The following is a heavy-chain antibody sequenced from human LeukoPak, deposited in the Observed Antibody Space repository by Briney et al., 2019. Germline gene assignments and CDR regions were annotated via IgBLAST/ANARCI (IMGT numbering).Heavy chain of an antibody. CDR3: ARSGMLTLLGIGAAFDI. J-gene: IGHJ3*02. V-gene: IGHV1-2*02. Sequence: ASVKVSCKASGYTFTGYYMHWVRQAPGQGLEWMGWINPNSGGTNYAQKFQGRVTMTRDTSISTAYMELSRLRSDDTAVYYCARSGMLTLLGIGAAFDIWGQGTMVTVSS. CDR1: GYTFTGYY. D-gene: IGHD3-16*01. CDR2: INPNSGGT.